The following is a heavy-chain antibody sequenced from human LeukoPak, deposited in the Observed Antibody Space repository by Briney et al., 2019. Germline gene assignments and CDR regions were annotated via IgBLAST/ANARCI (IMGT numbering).Heavy chain of an antibody. J-gene: IGHJ4*02. Sequence: SETLSLTCTVSGGSISSYYWSWIRQPPGKGLEWIGYIYYSGSTNYNPSLKSRVTISVDTSKNQFSLKLSSVTAADTAVYYCARTRYSSSWYYFDYWRQGTLVTVSS. D-gene: IGHD6-13*01. V-gene: IGHV4-59*01. CDR2: IYYSGST. CDR3: ARTRYSSSWYYFDY. CDR1: GGSISSYY.